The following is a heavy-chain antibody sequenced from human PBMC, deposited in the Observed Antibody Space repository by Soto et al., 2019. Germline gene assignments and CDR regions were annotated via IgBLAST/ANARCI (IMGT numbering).Heavy chain of an antibody. V-gene: IGHV3-15*01. CDR1: GFTFSNAW. Sequence: GGSLRLSCAASGFTFSNAWMSWVRQAPGKGLEWVGRIKSKTDGGTTDYAAPVKGRFTISRDDSKNTLYLQMNSLKTEDTAVYYCTTDKWGSYSSSWYYFDYWGQGTLVTVSS. J-gene: IGHJ4*02. CDR2: IKSKTDGGTT. D-gene: IGHD6-13*01. CDR3: TTDKWGSYSSSWYYFDY.